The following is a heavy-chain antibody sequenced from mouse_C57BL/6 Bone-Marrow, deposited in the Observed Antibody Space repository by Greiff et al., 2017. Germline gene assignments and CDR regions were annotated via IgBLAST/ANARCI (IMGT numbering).Heavy chain of an antibody. J-gene: IGHJ2*01. V-gene: IGHV3-6*01. Sequence: DVKLVESGPGLVKPSQSLSLTCSVTGYSFTSCYYCNWSRQSPGNKLERRGDISYNGSNNYNATLKNKNTITRDTSKNQSFLKLNSVTTDDTATCYCVGWVRVYFYYWGQGTTLTVSS. CDR2: ISYNGSN. CDR3: VGWVRVYFYY. D-gene: IGHD2-3*01. CDR1: GYSFTSCYY.